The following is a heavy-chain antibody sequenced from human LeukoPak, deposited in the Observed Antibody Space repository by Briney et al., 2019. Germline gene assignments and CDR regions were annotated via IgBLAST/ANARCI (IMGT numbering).Heavy chain of an antibody. J-gene: IGHJ4*02. CDR3: ARVQAGYDYVWGGYRYFDY. V-gene: IGHV4-34*01. CDR1: GGSFSGYY. CDR2: INHSGST. D-gene: IGHD3-16*02. Sequence: SETLSLTCAVYGGSFSGYYWSWIRQPPGKGLEWIGEINHSGSTNYNPSLKSRVTISVDTSKNQFSLKLSSVTAADTAVYYCARVQAGYDYVWGGYRYFDYWGQGTLVTVSS.